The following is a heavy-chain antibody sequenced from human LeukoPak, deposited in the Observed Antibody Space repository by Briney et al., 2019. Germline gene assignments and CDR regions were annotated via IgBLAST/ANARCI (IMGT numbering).Heavy chain of an antibody. J-gene: IGHJ4*02. CDR3: ARTYYDILTGYAAWYLDY. D-gene: IGHD3-9*01. CDR1: GGTFSSYA. CDR2: IIPIFGTA. Sequence: ASVKVSCKASGGTFSSYAISWVRQAPGQGLEWMGVIIPIFGTANYAQKFQGRVTITADESTSTAYMELSSLRSEDTAVYYCARTYYDILTGYAAWYLDYWGQGTLVTVSS. V-gene: IGHV1-69*13.